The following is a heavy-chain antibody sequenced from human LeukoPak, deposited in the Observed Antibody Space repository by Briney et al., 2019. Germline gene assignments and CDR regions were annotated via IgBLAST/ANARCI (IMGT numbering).Heavy chain of an antibody. J-gene: IGHJ6*02. CDR2: LSGIGDRT. D-gene: IGHD3-3*01. CDR3: AKDKNYDFWGGYYEGSYGLDV. V-gene: IGHV3-23*01. CDR1: GFTIRSYA. Sequence: GGSLRLSCRTSGFTIRSYAMNWVRQAPGKGLEWGSGLSGIGDRTYYADSVKGRFTISRDNAKNTVYLQMNSLRAGDTAIYFCAKDKNYDFWGGYYEGSYGLDVWGQGTTVIVSS.